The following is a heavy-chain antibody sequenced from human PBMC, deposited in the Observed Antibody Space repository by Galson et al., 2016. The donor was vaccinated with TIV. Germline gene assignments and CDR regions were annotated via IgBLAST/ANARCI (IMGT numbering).Heavy chain of an antibody. D-gene: IGHD3-16*02. Sequence: SVKVSCKASGYPFTDSWMHWVRQAPGEGLEWMGWIDPNSGATLYAQKFQGRVTMTRDTSTSTTYVELSGLTSDDTADYYCARGGVIRGLDFWGQGTLVTVSS. J-gene: IGHJ4*02. V-gene: IGHV1-2*02. CDR1: GYPFTDSW. CDR3: ARGGVIRGLDF. CDR2: IDPNSGAT.